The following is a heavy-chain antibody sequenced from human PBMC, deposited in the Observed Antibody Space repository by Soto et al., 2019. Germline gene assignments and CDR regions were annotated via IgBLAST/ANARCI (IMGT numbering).Heavy chain of an antibody. D-gene: IGHD3-3*01. CDR3: ARAGAYDFWSGYYAPNWFDP. CDR1: GYTFTGYY. CDR2: INPNSGGT. Sequence: ASVKVSCKASGYTFTGYYMHWVRQAPGQGLEWMGWINPNSGGTNYAQKFQGWVTMTRDTSISTAYMELSRLRSDDTAVYYCARAGAYDFWSGYYAPNWFDPWGQGTLVTVS. J-gene: IGHJ5*02. V-gene: IGHV1-2*04.